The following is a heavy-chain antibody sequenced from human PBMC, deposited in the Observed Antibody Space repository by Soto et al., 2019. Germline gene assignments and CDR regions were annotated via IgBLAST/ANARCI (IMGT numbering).Heavy chain of an antibody. V-gene: IGHV4-39*01. J-gene: IGHJ4*02. Sequence: PSETLSLTCTVSGGSISSSSYYWGWIRQPPGKGLEWIGSIYYSGSTYYNPSLKSRVTISVDTSKNQFSLKLSSVTAADTAVYYCARHSGRYYFPRHFDYWGQGTLVTV. CDR1: GGSISSSSYY. CDR2: IYYSGST. D-gene: IGHD1-26*01. CDR3: ARHSGRYYFPRHFDY.